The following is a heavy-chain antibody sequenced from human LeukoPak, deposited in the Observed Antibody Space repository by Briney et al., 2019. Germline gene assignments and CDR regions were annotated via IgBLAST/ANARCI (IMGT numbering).Heavy chain of an antibody. CDR1: GGSISSGSYY. CDR3: ARDIDYFDY. V-gene: IGHV4-61*02. CDR2: IYTSGST. Sequence: SETLSLTCTVSGGSISSGSYYWSWLRQPAGKGLEWIGRIYTSGSTNYNPSLKSRVTISVDTSKNQFSLKLSSVTAADTAVYYCARDIDYFDYWGQGTLVTVSS. J-gene: IGHJ4*02. D-gene: IGHD3-16*02.